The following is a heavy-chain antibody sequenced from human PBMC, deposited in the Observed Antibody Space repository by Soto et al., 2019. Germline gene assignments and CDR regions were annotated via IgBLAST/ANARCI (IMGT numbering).Heavy chain of an antibody. J-gene: IGHJ4*02. V-gene: IGHV4-59*01. Sequence: SETLSLTCSVSGGSISSYYWSWVRQPPGKGLEWIGYIYYSGSTNYNPSLRSRATISIDTSKNQFSLKLNSVTTADTAVYYCAIITAVAGFWGQGTLVTVSS. CDR3: AIITAVAGF. CDR1: GGSISSYY. CDR2: IYYSGST. D-gene: IGHD2-15*01.